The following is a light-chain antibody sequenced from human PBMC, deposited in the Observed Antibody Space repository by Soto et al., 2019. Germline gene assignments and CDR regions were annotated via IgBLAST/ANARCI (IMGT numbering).Light chain of an antibody. Sequence: QSVLTQSSSASASLGSSVKLTCTLSSGHSNYIIAWHQQQPGKAPRYLMKIEATGGYSRGIGAPDRISGSSSGADRYLTISTVQSADEAAYYCETWDSNSVVFGGGTKLTVL. CDR3: ETWDSNSVV. CDR2: IEATGGY. V-gene: IGLV4-60*03. J-gene: IGLJ2*01. CDR1: SGHSNYI.